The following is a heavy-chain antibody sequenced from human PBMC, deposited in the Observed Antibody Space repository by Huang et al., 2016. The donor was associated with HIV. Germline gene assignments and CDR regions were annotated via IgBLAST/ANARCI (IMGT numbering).Heavy chain of an antibody. D-gene: IGHD3-22*01. J-gene: IGHJ4*02. CDR1: GFIFMSYS. V-gene: IGHV3-21*01. Sequence: EVQLVESGGGLGKPGGSLRLSCAASGFIFMSYSMNWVRQAPGKGVEWVSSVSSRCSYTYYADSVKGRFTISRDNAKNSLYLQMNSLRGEDTAVYYCARSRLDYDSSGFGYWGQGSLVTVSS. CDR3: ARSRLDYDSSGFGY. CDR2: VSSRCSYT.